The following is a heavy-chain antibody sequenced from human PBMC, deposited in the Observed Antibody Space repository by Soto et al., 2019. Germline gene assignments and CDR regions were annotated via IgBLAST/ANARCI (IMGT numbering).Heavy chain of an antibody. V-gene: IGHV4-59*01. Sequence: QVQLQESGPGRVKPSETLSLTCTVSGGSLSSYYWTWIRQSPGKGLEWIGYVYFSGDTNYNPSLKSRVTISIDTSKNQFSLRLASVTAADTAFYYCGSVRPSGYVLSWGQGTMVTVSS. D-gene: IGHD6-25*01. CDR1: GGSLSSYY. J-gene: IGHJ5*02. CDR3: GSVRPSGYVLS. CDR2: VYFSGDT.